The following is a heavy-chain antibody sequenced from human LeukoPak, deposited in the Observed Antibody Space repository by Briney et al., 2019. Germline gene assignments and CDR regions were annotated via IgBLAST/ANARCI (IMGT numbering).Heavy chain of an antibody. V-gene: IGHV3-48*04. J-gene: IGHJ4*02. CDR1: GGSISSSN. CDR2: IDTSSSTI. Sequence: PSGTLSLTCAVSGGSISSSNWWSWVRQAPGKGLEWVSYIDTSSSTIYYADSVKGRFTVSRDNAKNSLYLQMKSLRAEDTTVYYCARDMGYSGSWPGYFDYWGQGVLVTVSS. CDR3: ARDMGYSGSWPGYFDY. D-gene: IGHD1-26*01.